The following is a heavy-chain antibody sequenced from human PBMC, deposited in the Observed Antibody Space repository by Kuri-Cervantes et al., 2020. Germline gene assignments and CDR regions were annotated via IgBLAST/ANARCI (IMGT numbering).Heavy chain of an antibody. D-gene: IGHD2-15*01. V-gene: IGHV3-7*01. CDR2: INQDGSER. J-gene: IGHJ5*02. CDR3: AKADGYCSGGSCYPFDP. CDR1: GFTFSNFW. Sequence: GESLKISCAASGFTFSNFWMAWIRQAPGKGLEWVANINQDGSERYYVDSVKGRFSISRDNAKNSLYLQVNSLRAEDTAVYYCAKADGYCSGGSCYPFDPWGQRTLVTVSS.